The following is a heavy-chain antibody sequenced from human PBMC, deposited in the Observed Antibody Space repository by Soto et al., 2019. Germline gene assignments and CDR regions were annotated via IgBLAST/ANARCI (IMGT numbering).Heavy chain of an antibody. CDR3: ARDPGLRIPFDY. CDR1: GFTFSYYG. V-gene: IGHV3-33*05. CDR2: MLYDGRIK. J-gene: IGHJ4*02. D-gene: IGHD3-16*01. Sequence: QVQLVESGGGVVQPGRSLRLSCAASGFTFSYYGMHWVRQAPGKGLEWVAVMLYDGRIKYNADSVKGRFTISRDNSKNTLYQQMNSLKPEDTAVYFCARDPGLRIPFDYWGQGTLVTVSS.